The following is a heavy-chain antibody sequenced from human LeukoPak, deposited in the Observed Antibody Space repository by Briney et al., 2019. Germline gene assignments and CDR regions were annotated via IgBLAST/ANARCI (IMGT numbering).Heavy chain of an antibody. CDR3: ARDSGSYPSDY. CDR1: GYTFTSYY. J-gene: IGHJ4*02. CDR2: INPSGGST. D-gene: IGHD1-26*01. V-gene: IGHV1-46*03. Sequence: ASVKVSCKASGYTFTSYYMHWVRQAPGQGLEWMGIINPSGGSTSCAQKFQGRVTMTRDTSTSTVYMGLSSLRSEDTAVYYCARDSGSYPSDYWGQGTLVTVSS.